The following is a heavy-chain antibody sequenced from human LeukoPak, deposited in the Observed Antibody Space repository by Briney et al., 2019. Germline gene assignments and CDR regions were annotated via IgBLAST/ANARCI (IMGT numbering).Heavy chain of an antibody. CDR3: ARDSSGWPPADY. CDR2: ISSSSSYI. CDR1: GFTFSSYG. D-gene: IGHD6-19*01. Sequence: GGSLRLSCAASGFTFSSYGMNWVRQAPGKGLEWVSSISSSSSYIYYADSVKGRFTISRDNAKNSLYLQMNSLRAEDTAVYYCARDSSGWPPADYWGQGTLVTVSS. J-gene: IGHJ4*02. V-gene: IGHV3-21*01.